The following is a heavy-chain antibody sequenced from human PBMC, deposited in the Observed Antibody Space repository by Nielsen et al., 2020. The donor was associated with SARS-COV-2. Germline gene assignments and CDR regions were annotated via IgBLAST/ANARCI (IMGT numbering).Heavy chain of an antibody. V-gene: IGHV3-43*01. CDR1: GFTFDDYT. CDR3: AKDVSDYASGRGEYFQY. Sequence: GESLKISCAASGFTFDDYTMHWVRQVPGGGLEWVSLISWDGRGTYYSDSVRGRFTISRDNRENSLYLQMDSLRPEDTALYFCAKDVSDYASGRGEYFQYLGPGTLVRVSS. D-gene: IGHD6-19*01. J-gene: IGHJ1*01. CDR2: ISWDGRGT.